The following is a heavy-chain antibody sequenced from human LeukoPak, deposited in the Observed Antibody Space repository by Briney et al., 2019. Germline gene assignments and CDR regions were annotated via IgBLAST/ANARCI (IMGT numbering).Heavy chain of an antibody. CDR3: ARHAPSMVRGVITPYFDY. CDR2: IYYSGST. V-gene: IGHV4-59*08. D-gene: IGHD3-10*01. J-gene: IGHJ4*02. Sequence: KPSETLSLTCTVSGGSISSYYWSWIRQPPGKGLEWIGYIYYSGSTNYNPSLKSRVTISVDTSKNQFSLKLSSVTAADTAVYYCARHAPSMVRGVITPYFDYWGQGTLVTVSS. CDR1: GGSISSYY.